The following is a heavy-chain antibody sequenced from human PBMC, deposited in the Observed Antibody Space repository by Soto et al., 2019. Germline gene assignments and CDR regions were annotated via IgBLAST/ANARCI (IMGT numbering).Heavy chain of an antibody. CDR2: ISYDGSNK. V-gene: IGHV3-30-3*01. Sequence: PGGSLRLSCAASGFTFSSYAMHWVRQAPGKGLEWVAVISYDGSNKYYADSMKGRFTISRDNAKNSLYLEMNSLRAEDTAVYYCARESEDLTSNFDYWGQGTLVTVSS. CDR3: ARESEDLTSNFDY. J-gene: IGHJ4*02. CDR1: GFTFSSYA.